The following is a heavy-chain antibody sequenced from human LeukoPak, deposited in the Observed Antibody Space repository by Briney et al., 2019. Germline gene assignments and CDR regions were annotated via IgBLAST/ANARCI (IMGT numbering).Heavy chain of an antibody. D-gene: IGHD6-6*01. J-gene: IGHJ6*02. Sequence: GASVKVSCKVSGYTLTELSMHWVRQAPGKGLEWMGGFDPEDGETIYAQKFQGRVTMTEDTSTDTAYMELSSLRSEDTAVYYCASVVPVGSSSPYYGMDVWGQGTTVTVSS. V-gene: IGHV1-24*01. CDR1: GYTLTELS. CDR3: ASVVPVGSSSPYYGMDV. CDR2: FDPEDGET.